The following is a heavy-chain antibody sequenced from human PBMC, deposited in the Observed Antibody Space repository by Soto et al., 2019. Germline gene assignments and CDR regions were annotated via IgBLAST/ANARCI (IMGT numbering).Heavy chain of an antibody. J-gene: IGHJ5*02. D-gene: IGHD1-26*01. CDR1: GYTFTNYY. CDR3: ARGAGAANDL. V-gene: IGHV1-46*01. CDR2: INPSGGTT. Sequence: QVQLVQSGAEVKKHGASVQVSCKASGYTFTNYYIHWVRQAHGQGLEYMGIINPSGGTTNYAQKFQGRVTLTMDTSTSTVYMEVSSLRSDDTAIYYCARGAGAANDLWGHGTRVTVSS.